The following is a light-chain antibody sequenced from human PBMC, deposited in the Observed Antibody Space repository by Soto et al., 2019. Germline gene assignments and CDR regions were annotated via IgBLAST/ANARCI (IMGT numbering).Light chain of an antibody. CDR1: QGVLYSSNNKNY. CDR3: QQYYTTPRP. CDR2: WAS. Sequence: DIVMTQAPDSLAVSLGERATVNCKSSQGVLYSSNNKNYIAWYQQKPGQPPKLLIYWASTREFVVPDRFSGSGSGTDVTLTISSLHAEDVAVYYCQQYYTTPRPFGQGTKVEI. V-gene: IGKV4-1*01. J-gene: IGKJ1*01.